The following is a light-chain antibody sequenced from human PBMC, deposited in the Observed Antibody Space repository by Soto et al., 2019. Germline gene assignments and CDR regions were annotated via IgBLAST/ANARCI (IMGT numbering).Light chain of an antibody. J-gene: IGKJ4*01. V-gene: IGKV1-39*01. CDR3: QQSYSTPRLT. Sequence: DIQMTQSPSSLSASVGDRVTITCQASQDISNYLNLYQQKPGKAPKLLIYAASSLQSGVPSRFSGSGSGTDFTLTISSLQPEDFATYYCQQSYSTPRLTFGGGTKVDIK. CDR1: QDISNY. CDR2: AAS.